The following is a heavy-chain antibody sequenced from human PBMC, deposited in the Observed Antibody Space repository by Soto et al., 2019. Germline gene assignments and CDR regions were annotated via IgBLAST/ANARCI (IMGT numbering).Heavy chain of an antibody. CDR1: GDSYSISTYS. CDR3: ARVGRGVRARSFAY. V-gene: IGHV4-30-2*01. D-gene: IGHD3-10*01. CDR2: IYQSGVT. J-gene: IGHJ4*02. Sequence: SETLSLTCNMSGDSYSISTYSWSWIRQPPGKALQWIGFIYQSGVTSYNPSLASRVSISLDRSNNQCSLKLKSVTAADTAVYYCARVGRGVRARSFAYSGQGTLVTVSA.